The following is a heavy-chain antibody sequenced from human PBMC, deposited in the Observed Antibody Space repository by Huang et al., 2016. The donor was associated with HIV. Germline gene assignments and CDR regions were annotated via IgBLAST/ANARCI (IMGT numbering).Heavy chain of an antibody. V-gene: IGHV3-7*01. CDR2: INPDGSER. Sequence: EVQLVESGGGLVQPGRSLRLSCAASGFTFRSYWRDWVRQTPGRGREWVANINPDGSERHYVDSVRGRFPISRDNANTSLSLQLNSLKAEDSAVYYCARGFRAKPGDYWGQGTLAIVSS. J-gene: IGHJ4*02. CDR3: ARGFRAKPGDY. CDR1: GFTFRSYW.